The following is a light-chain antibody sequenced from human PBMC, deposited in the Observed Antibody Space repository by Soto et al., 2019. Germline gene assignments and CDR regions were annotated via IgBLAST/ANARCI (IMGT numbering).Light chain of an antibody. V-gene: IGKV3-15*01. CDR3: QQYNNWPRM. CDR2: GAS. J-gene: IGKJ1*01. Sequence: EIVMTQSPATLSVSPGERATLSCRASQSVSSNLAWYQQKPGQAPRLLIYGASTRATGIPGRFSGSGSGTEFTLTISSLQSEDCAVYYCQQYNNWPRMFGQGTKVEIK. CDR1: QSVSSN.